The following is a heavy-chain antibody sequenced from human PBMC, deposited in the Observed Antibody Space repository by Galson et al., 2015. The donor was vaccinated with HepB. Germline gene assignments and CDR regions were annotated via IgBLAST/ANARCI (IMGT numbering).Heavy chain of an antibody. D-gene: IGHD5-24*01. CDR1: GYTFTSYG. CDR2: ISAYNGNT. J-gene: IGHJ4*02. V-gene: IGHV1-18*04. CDR3: ASGDRDGYNHPVCYY. Sequence: SVKVSCKASGYTFTSYGISWVRQAPGQGLEWMGWISAYNGNTNYAQKLQGRVTMTTDTSTSTAYMELRSLRSDDTAVYYCASGDRDGYNHPVCYYWGQGTLVTVSS.